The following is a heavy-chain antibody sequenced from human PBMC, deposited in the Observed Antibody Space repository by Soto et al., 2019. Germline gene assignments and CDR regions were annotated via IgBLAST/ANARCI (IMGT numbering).Heavy chain of an antibody. V-gene: IGHV1-69*06. J-gene: IGHJ6*04. CDR1: GGTFSSYA. Sequence: QVQLVQSGAEVKKPESSVKVSCKASGGTFSSYAISWVLQAPGQGLEWMGGIIPIFGTANYAQKFQGRVTITADKSTSTAYMELSSLRSEDTAVYYCASPTREWLPPARDYYYGMDVWGKGTKVTVSS. CDR3: ASPTREWLPPARDYYYGMDV. D-gene: IGHD3-3*01. CDR2: IIPIFGTA.